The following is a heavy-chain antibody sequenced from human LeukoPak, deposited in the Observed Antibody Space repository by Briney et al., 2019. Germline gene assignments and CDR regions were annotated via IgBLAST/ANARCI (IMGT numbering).Heavy chain of an antibody. V-gene: IGHV3-30*02. CDR2: IRYDGSNK. Sequence: GGSLRLSCAASGFTFSSYGMHWVRQAPGKGLEWVALIRYDGSNKYYADSVKGRFTISRDNSKSTLYLQMNSLRTEDTAVYYCAKGYYDSSGYNDYWGQGTLVTVSS. J-gene: IGHJ4*02. D-gene: IGHD3-22*01. CDR3: AKGYYDSSGYNDY. CDR1: GFTFSSYG.